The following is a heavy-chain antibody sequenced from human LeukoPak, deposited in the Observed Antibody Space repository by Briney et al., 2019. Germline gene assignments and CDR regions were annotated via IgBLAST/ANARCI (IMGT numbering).Heavy chain of an antibody. Sequence: GGSLRLSCVDLGGRRIIKKKNLVRQAPGKGLELVAVMSYDGSNKYHAESVKGRFTISRDTSQNTLFLQMNNLRTQDTVVYYCARAGGISMIRELKVLNAFDIWGQGTMVTVSS. CDR2: MSYDGSNK. J-gene: IGHJ3*02. V-gene: IGHV3-30-3*01. D-gene: IGHD3-22*01. CDR3: ARAGGISMIRELKVLNAFDI. CDR1: GRRIIKK.